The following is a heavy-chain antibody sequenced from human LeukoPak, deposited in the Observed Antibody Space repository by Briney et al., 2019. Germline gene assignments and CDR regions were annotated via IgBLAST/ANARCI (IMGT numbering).Heavy chain of an antibody. D-gene: IGHD1-26*01. V-gene: IGHV3-23*01. CDR3: AKPRHSGSYYWGRFFDY. CDR2: ISGSGGST. Sequence: PGGSLRLSCAASGFTFSSYAMSWVRQAPGKGLEWVSAISGSGGSTYYADSVKGRFTISRDNSKNTLYLQMNSLRAEDTAVYYCAKPRHSGSYYWGRFFDYWGQGTLVTVSS. CDR1: GFTFSSYA. J-gene: IGHJ4*02.